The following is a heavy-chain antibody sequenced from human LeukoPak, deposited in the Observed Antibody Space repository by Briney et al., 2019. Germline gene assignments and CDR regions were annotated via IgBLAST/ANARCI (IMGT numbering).Heavy chain of an antibody. CDR3: ARRYFDS. J-gene: IGHJ4*02. CDR1: GFTFSYYW. CDR2: IKQDGSEI. Sequence: WGVLRLSCAASGFTFSYYWMSWVRQAPGKGLEWVANIKQDGSEIYYVASVKGRFTISRDNTKNSLYLQMNSLRAEDTAVYYCARRYFDSWGQGTLVTVSS. V-gene: IGHV3-7*01.